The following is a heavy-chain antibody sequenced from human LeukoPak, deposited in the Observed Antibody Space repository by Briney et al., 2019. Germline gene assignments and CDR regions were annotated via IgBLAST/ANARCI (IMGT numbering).Heavy chain of an antibody. CDR1: GGSISSSSYY. J-gene: IGHJ4*02. V-gene: IGHV4-39*01. CDR2: IYYSGST. D-gene: IGHD3-22*01. Sequence: SETLSLTCTVSGGSISSSSYYWGWIRQPPGKGLEWIGSIYYSGSTYYNPSLKSRVTISVDTSKNQFSLKLSSVTAADTAVYYCARPSGCYYPFFDYWGQGTLVTVSS. CDR3: ARPSGCYYPFFDY.